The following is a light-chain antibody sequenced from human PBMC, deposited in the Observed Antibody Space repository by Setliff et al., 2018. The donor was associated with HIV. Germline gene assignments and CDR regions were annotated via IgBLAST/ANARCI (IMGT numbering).Light chain of an antibody. CDR3: QQYNNWPPWT. V-gene: IGKV3-15*01. Sequence: EIVMTQSPATLSVSPGDRATLSCRASQSVNNNLAWYQQKPGQPARLLIYGASTRATGIPARFSGRGSATEFTLTISSLQSEDFAVYYCQQYNNWPPWTFGQGTKVDIK. CDR2: GAS. J-gene: IGKJ1*01. CDR1: QSVNNN.